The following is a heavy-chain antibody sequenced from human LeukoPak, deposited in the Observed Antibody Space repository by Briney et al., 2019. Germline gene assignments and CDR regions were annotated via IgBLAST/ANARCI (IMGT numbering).Heavy chain of an antibody. V-gene: IGHV3-33*03. CDR3: ANVGMDV. J-gene: IGHJ6*02. Sequence: GRSLRLSCAASGFTFSAYGMHWVRQAPGKGPEWVAVIWYDGSNKYYADSVKGRFTISRDNAKNTLYLQMNSLRAEDTAVYYCANVGMDVWGQGTTVTVSS. CDR2: IWYDGSNK. CDR1: GFTFSAYG.